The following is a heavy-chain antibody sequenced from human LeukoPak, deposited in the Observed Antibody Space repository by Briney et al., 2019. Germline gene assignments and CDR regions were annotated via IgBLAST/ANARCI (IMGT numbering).Heavy chain of an antibody. J-gene: IGHJ3*02. D-gene: IGHD1-1*01. Sequence: KSSETLSLTCTVSGGIISSYYWSWIRQPPGKGLEWIGYIYTSGSTNYNPSLKSRVTISVDTSKNQFSLKLSSVTAADTAVYYCARHGAGTTLDAFDIWGQGTMVTVSS. CDR2: IYTSGST. CDR1: GGIISSYY. V-gene: IGHV4-4*09. CDR3: ARHGAGTTLDAFDI.